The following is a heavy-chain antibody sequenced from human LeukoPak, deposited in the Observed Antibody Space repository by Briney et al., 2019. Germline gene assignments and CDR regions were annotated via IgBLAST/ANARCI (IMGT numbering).Heavy chain of an antibody. CDR1: GYSISSTTFY. J-gene: IGHJ5*02. CDR2: LSYSGST. CDR3: TRAEVDYSGSWYRSFGVYWFDP. Sequence: SETLSLTCTVSGYSISSTTFYWGWIRQPPGKGLEWIGTLSYSGSTYYNPSLKSRVTISLDTSKNQFSLRFNSVTAADTAVYYCTRAEVDYSGSWYRSFGVYWFDPWGQGTLVTVSS. D-gene: IGHD6-13*01. V-gene: IGHV4-39*01.